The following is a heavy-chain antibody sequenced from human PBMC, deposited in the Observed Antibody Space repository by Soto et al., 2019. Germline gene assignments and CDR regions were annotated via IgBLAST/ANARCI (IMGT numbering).Heavy chain of an antibody. CDR2: ISCSGGST. Sequence: GGSLRLSCAASGFTFSSYAMSWVRQAPGKGLEWVSAISCSGGSTYYADSVKGRFTISRDNSKNTLYLQMNSLRAEDTAVYYCAKSWIQLWLRYFDYWGQGTLVTVPQ. CDR1: GFTFSSYA. J-gene: IGHJ4*02. CDR3: AKSWIQLWLRYFDY. V-gene: IGHV3-23*01. D-gene: IGHD5-18*01.